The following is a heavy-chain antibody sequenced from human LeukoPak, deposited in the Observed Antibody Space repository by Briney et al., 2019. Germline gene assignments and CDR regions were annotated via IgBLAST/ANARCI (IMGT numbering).Heavy chain of an antibody. D-gene: IGHD3-10*01. CDR1: GYTFTGYY. CDR2: INPNSGGT. J-gene: IGHJ6*03. CDR3: AVWFGELFLYYYMDV. Sequence: ASVKVSCKASGYTFTGYYMHWVRQAPGQGLEWMGWINPNSGGTNYAQKFQGRVTMTRDTSISTAYMELSRLRSDDTAVYYCAVWFGELFLYYYMDVWGKGTTVTVSS. V-gene: IGHV1-2*02.